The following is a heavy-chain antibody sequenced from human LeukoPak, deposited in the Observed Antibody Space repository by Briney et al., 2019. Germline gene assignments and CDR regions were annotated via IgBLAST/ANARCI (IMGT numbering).Heavy chain of an antibody. CDR1: GDSISSGDYY. Sequence: SETLSLTCTASGDSISSGDYYWSWIRQPPGKGLEWIGYIYYSGSTHYNPSLKSRVTISVDTSKTQFSLKLSSVTASDTAVYYCARSKHGNFQHWGQGTLVTVSS. D-gene: IGHD1-26*01. CDR3: ARSKHGNFQH. J-gene: IGHJ1*01. V-gene: IGHV4-30-4*01. CDR2: IYYSGST.